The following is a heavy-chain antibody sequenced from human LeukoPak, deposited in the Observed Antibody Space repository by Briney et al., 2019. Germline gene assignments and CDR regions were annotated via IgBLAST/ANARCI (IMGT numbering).Heavy chain of an antibody. CDR2: INPNSGGT. D-gene: IGHD4-17*01. CDR1: GYTFTGYY. Sequence: ASVKVSCKASGYTFTGYYMHWVRQAPGQGLEWMGWINPNSGGTNYAQKFQGRVTMTSDTSISTAYMELSRLRSDDTAVYYCARDPPGDYRFDYWGQGTLVTVSS. J-gene: IGHJ4*02. CDR3: ARDPPGDYRFDY. V-gene: IGHV1-2*02.